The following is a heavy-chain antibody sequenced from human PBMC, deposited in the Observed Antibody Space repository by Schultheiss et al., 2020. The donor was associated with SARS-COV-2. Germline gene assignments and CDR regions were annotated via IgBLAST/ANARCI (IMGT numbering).Heavy chain of an antibody. CDR1: GGTFSSYA. CDR3: ARDQRSVVVAAKDY. Sequence: SVKVSCKASGGTFSSYAISWVRQAPGQGLEWMGGIIPIFGTANYAQKFQGRVTMTTDTSTSTAYMELRSLRAEDTAVYYCARDQRSVVVAAKDYWGQGTLVTVSS. J-gene: IGHJ4*02. CDR2: IIPIFGTA. V-gene: IGHV1-69*05. D-gene: IGHD2-15*01.